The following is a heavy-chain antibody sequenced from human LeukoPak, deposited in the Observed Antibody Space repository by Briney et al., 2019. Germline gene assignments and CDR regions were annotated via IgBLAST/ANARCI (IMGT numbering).Heavy chain of an antibody. CDR3: ARRAVLEWLPTYFDY. Sequence: SETLSLTCTVSDGTISSYYWNWIRQPAGKGLEWIGRIYYSGSTYYNPSLKSRVTISVDTSKNQFSLRLSSVTAADTAVYYCARRAVLEWLPTYFDYWGQGTLVTVSS. V-gene: IGHV4-59*05. CDR1: DGTISSYY. CDR2: IYYSGST. J-gene: IGHJ4*02. D-gene: IGHD3-3*01.